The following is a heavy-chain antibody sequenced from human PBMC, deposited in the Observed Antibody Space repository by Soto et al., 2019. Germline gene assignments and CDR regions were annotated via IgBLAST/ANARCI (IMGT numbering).Heavy chain of an antibody. CDR2: IYYSGST. V-gene: IGHV4-59*01. CDR1: GGSISSYY. D-gene: IGHD3-10*01. J-gene: IGHJ5*02. Sequence: SETLALTCTVSGGSISSYYWSWIRQPPGKGLEWIGYIYYSGSTNYNPSLKSRVTMSVDTSKNQCSLKLSSVTAADTAVYYCARFSWFGELTNWFDPWGQGTLVTVSS. CDR3: ARFSWFGELTNWFDP.